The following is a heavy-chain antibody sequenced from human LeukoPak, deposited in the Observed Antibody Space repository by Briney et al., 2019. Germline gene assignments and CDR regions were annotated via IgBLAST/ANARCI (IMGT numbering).Heavy chain of an antibody. D-gene: IGHD2-8*01. Sequence: AGGSLRLSCAASGFTFSSYGMHWVRQAPGQGLEWVAVIAYDGSNKYYADSVKGRFTISRDNSKNTLYLQMNSLRAEDTAVYYCAKDAGLTWTHYYYYGMDVWGQGTTVTVSS. CDR3: AKDAGLTWTHYYYYGMDV. CDR1: GFTFSSYG. V-gene: IGHV3-30*18. CDR2: IAYDGSNK. J-gene: IGHJ6*02.